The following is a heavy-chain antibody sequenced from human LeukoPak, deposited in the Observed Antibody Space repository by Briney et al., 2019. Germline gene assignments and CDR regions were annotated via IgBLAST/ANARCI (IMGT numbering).Heavy chain of an antibody. CDR2: ISAYNGNT. V-gene: IGHV1-18*04. CDR3: ARDRQYSSSWYWSEWFDP. J-gene: IGHJ5*02. Sequence: GASVKVSCKASGYTFTSYGISWVRQAPGQGLEGMGWISAYNGNTNYAQKLQGRVTMTTDTSTSTAYMELRSLRSDDTAVYYCARDRQYSSSWYWSEWFDPWGQGTLVTVSS. CDR1: GYTFTSYG. D-gene: IGHD6-13*01.